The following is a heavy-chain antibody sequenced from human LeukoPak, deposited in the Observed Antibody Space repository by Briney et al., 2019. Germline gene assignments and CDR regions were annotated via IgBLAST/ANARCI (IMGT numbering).Heavy chain of an antibody. CDR2: IKEDGSEI. D-gene: IGHD6-19*01. J-gene: IGHJ4*02. CDR1: GFTFSSYS. Sequence: PGGSLRLSCAASGFTFSSYSMNWVRQAPGKGLEWVANIKEDGSEIHYVDSVKGRFTISRDNAKNSLYLHMNSLRVDDTAVYYCARDRLTGWPSDYWGQGTLVTVSS. V-gene: IGHV3-7*01. CDR3: ARDRLTGWPSDY.